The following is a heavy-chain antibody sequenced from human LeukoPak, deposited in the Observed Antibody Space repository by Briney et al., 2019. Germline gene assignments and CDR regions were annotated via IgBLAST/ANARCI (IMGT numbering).Heavy chain of an antibody. CDR3: ARHEAQDFDY. CDR1: GGSINNHY. CDR2: IYNSENT. Sequence: SETLSLTCSVSGGSINNHYWNWIRQPPGKGLEWIGYIYNSENTNYNPSFKSRVTISADTSKNQFSLRLTSVTAADTAVYYCARHEAQDFDYWGQGTLVTVSS. V-gene: IGHV4-59*11. J-gene: IGHJ4*02.